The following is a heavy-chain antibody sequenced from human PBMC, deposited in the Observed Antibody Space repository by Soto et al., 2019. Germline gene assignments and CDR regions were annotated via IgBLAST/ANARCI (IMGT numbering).Heavy chain of an antibody. CDR2: ISGSGGTT. CDR1: RFTFSNYA. Sequence: PGGSLRLSCAASRFTFSNYAMSWVRQAPGKGLEWVSAISGSGGTTYYADSVKGRFTISRDNSKNTLYLQMNSLRAEDTAVYYCARSSGGYYSAFDYWGQGXLVTVYS. V-gene: IGHV3-23*01. D-gene: IGHD3-22*01. J-gene: IGHJ4*02. CDR3: ARSSGGYYSAFDY.